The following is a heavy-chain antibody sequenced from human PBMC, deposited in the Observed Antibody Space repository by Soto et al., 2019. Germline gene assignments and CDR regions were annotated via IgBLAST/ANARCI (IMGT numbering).Heavy chain of an antibody. Sequence: QVQLQESGPGLVKPSDTLSLTCAVSGYSISSSDWWGWIRQPPGKGLEWIGYIYYSGTTYYNPSLKSRVTMSVDTSKNQFSLKLTSVTAVDTALYYCARREIQGPIDYWGQGTLVTVSS. CDR3: ARREIQGPIDY. V-gene: IGHV4-28*01. CDR2: IYYSGTT. J-gene: IGHJ4*02. D-gene: IGHD1-26*01. CDR1: GYSISSSDW.